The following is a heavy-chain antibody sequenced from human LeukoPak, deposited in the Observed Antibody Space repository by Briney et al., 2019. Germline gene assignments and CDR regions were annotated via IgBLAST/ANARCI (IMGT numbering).Heavy chain of an antibody. CDR3: AREYNYYDSSGWDAFEI. J-gene: IGHJ3*02. D-gene: IGHD3-22*01. CDR2: IYYSGST. CDR1: GGSISTYN. V-gene: IGHV4-59*01. Sequence: PSETLSLTCTVSGGSISTYNWNWVRQPPGKGPEWIAYIYYSGSTNYNPSLTGRVTISVDTSKNQFSLKLSAVTAADTAVYYCAREYNYYDSSGWDAFEIWGQGTMVTVSS.